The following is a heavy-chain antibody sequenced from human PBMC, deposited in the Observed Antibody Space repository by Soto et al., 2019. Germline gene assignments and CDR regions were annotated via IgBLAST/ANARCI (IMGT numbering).Heavy chain of an antibody. CDR1: EFTFSSYT. V-gene: IGHV3-30-3*01. J-gene: IGHJ4*02. CDR2: ISNDGGNT. CDR3: EREWSMSVSATGY. Sequence: QVQLLESGGGVVQPGRSLKLSCAASEFTFSSYTMYWVRQAPGKGLEWVAGISNDGGNTYYPDSVKGRFTISRDNSKNTLYLEMNSLRAEDTAVYYCEREWSMSVSATGYWGQGTLVTVSS. D-gene: IGHD2-8*02.